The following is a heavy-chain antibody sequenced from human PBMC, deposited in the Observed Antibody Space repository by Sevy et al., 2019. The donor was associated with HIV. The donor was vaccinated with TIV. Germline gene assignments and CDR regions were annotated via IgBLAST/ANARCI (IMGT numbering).Heavy chain of an antibody. CDR2: ISSRSSYI. J-gene: IGHJ4*02. V-gene: IGHV3-21*05. CDR3: ARAVDYYDIGALHC. CDR1: GFIFSDYD. D-gene: IGHD3-22*01. Sequence: GGSLRLSCAASGFIFSDYDMNWVRQAPGKGLEWISVISSRSSYIKYADSLKGRVTISRDNANNSLFLQLNSLRAEDTAVYYCARAVDYYDIGALHCWGQGALVTVSS.